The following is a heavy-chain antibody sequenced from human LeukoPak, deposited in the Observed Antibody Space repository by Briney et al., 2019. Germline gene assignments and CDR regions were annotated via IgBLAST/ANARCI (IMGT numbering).Heavy chain of an antibody. V-gene: IGHV3-21*01. J-gene: IGHJ4*01. D-gene: IGHD6-13*01. CDR2: ISSCSSYI. CDR3: AREDGGGLWQLVPLDY. CDR1: GFTLSGYN. Sequence: TGGPQSLFCAACGFTLSGYNMMCVRGARGKGRVGVSSISSCSSYIYYAHSVRGRFTIPRHNAKNSLYLQMNSLRAEDTGVYYCAREDGGGLWQLVPLDYWGQGTLVTGS.